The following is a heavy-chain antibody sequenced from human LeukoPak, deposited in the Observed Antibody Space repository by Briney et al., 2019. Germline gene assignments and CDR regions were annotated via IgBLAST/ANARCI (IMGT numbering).Heavy chain of an antibody. Sequence: GGSLRLSCAASDFSFGSFWMNWVRQAPGQGLEWVANTKQDGSEKYFVDSVKGRFTISRDNAKKSLYLQMNNLRAEDTAVYYCARGGYSYGYKGFVDYWGQGTLVTVSS. J-gene: IGHJ4*02. CDR3: ARGGYSYGYKGFVDY. D-gene: IGHD5-18*01. CDR2: TKQDGSEK. V-gene: IGHV3-7*01. CDR1: DFSFGSFW.